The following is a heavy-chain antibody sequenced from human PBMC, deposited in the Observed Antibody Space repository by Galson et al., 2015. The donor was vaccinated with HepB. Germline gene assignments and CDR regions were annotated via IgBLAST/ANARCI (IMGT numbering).Heavy chain of an antibody. J-gene: IGHJ4*02. CDR3: ARGEDYGDSIPTFDY. Sequence: SLRLSCAASGFTFSSYAMHWVRQAPGKGLEWVAVISYDGSNKYYADSVKGRFTISRDNSKNTLYLQMNSLRAEDTAVYYCARGEDYGDSIPTFDYWGQGTLVTVSS. D-gene: IGHD4-17*01. CDR1: GFTFSSYA. V-gene: IGHV3-30*04. CDR2: ISYDGSNK.